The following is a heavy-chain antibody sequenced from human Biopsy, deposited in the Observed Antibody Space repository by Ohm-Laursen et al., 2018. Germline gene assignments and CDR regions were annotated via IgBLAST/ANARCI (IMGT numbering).Heavy chain of an antibody. V-gene: IGHV4-59*07. CDR1: GGSISSDY. CDR3: ARGEAGVYDALDI. Sequence: SDTLSLTCTVSGGSISSDYWSWIRQTPGKGLEWIGYIYYSGSTNYNPSLKSRVTISVDTSKNQFSLRLSSVTAADTAMYYCARGEAGVYDALDIWGQGTMVNVSS. D-gene: IGHD3-10*01. CDR2: IYYSGST. J-gene: IGHJ3*02.